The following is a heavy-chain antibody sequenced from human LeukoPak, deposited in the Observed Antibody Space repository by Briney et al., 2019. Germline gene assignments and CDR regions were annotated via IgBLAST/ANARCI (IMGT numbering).Heavy chain of an antibody. Sequence: PSQTLSLTCTVSGGSISSGDYYWSWIRQPPGKGLEWIGYIYYSGSTNYNPSLKSRVTISVDTSKNQFSLKLSSVTAADTAVYYCARAHYDFWSGPGSYYYYYMDVWGKGTTVTV. CDR1: GGSISSGDYY. J-gene: IGHJ6*03. V-gene: IGHV4-61*08. CDR2: IYYSGST. D-gene: IGHD3-3*01. CDR3: ARAHYDFWSGPGSYYYYYMDV.